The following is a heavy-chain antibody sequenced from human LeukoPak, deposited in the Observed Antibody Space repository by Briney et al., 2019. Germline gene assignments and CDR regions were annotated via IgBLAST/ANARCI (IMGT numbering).Heavy chain of an antibody. D-gene: IGHD5-24*01. Sequence: PSETLSLTCAVYGGSFSGYYWSWIRQPPGKGLEWIGEIEHGGSIVYNPSLESRVSMSVDTSKNQFSLRLTSVAAADTAVYYCARVEMATIPNYFYYYMDVWGKGTTVTVSS. J-gene: IGHJ6*03. CDR3: ARVEMATIPNYFYYYMDV. V-gene: IGHV4-34*01. CDR2: IEHGGSI. CDR1: GGSFSGYY.